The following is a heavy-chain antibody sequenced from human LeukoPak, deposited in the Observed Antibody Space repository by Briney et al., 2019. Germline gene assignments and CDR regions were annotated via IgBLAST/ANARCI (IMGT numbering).Heavy chain of an antibody. J-gene: IGHJ4*02. V-gene: IGHV3-30*18. D-gene: IGHD1-26*01. CDR3: AKDRSWYFDY. CDR2: ISYDGSNK. CDR1: GFTFSSYG. Sequence: GRSLRLSCAAAGFTFSSYGMQWVRQAPGKGLEWVAVISYDGSNKYYADSVKGRFTISRDNSKNTLYLQMSSLRAEDTAVYYCAKDRSWYFDYWGQGTLVTVSS.